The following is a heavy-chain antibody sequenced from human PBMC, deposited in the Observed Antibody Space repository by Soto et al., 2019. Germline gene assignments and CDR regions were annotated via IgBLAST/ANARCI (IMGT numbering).Heavy chain of an antibody. CDR2: IYYSGST. V-gene: IGHV4-30-4*01. CDR1: GGSISSGDYY. J-gene: IGHJ4*02. D-gene: IGHD2-15*01. CDR3: ARGNTPLDY. Sequence: SETLSLTCTVSGGSISSGDYYWIWIRQPPGKGLEWIGYIYYSGSTYYNPSLKSRVTISVDTSKNQFSLKVSSVTAADTAVYYCARGNTPLDYWGQGTLVTVSS.